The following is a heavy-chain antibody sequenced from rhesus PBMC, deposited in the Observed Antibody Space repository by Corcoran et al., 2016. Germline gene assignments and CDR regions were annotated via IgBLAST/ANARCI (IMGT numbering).Heavy chain of an antibody. V-gene: IGHV4-127*01. CDR1: GYSISSGYG. CDR3: ARDNWGIAVAGEFDF. Sequence: QVQLQESGPGLVKPSETLSLTCAVSGYSISSGYGWGWIRPPPGKGMEWIGQIYGGSGSTYYNPSLKSRVTVSKDTSKNQFSLKLSSVTAADTAVYYCARDNWGIAVAGEFDFWGQGVLVTVSS. J-gene: IGHJ4*01. CDR2: IYGGSGST. D-gene: IGHD6-37*01.